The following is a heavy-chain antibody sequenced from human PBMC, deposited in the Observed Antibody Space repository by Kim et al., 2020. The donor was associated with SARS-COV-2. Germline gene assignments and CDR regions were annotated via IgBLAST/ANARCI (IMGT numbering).Heavy chain of an antibody. J-gene: IGHJ4*02. CDR1: GFTFSSYG. D-gene: IGHD3-16*01. Sequence: GGSLRLSCAASGFTFSSYGMHWVRQAPGKGLEWVAVISYDGSNKYYADSVKGRFTISRDNSKNTLYLQMNSLRAEDTAVYYCAKDFFLGPKEFDYWGQGTLVTVSS. CDR2: ISYDGSNK. CDR3: AKDFFLGPKEFDY. V-gene: IGHV3-30*18.